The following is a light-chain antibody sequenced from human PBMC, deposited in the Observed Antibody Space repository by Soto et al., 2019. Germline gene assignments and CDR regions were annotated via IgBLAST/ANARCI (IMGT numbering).Light chain of an antibody. V-gene: IGKV1-39*01. CDR2: AAS. Sequence: DIQMTQSPSSLSASVGDRFTIACRASHSITSYLNWYQQKPGKAPKLLIYAASSLQSGVPSRFSGSGSGTDFTLTISSLQPEDSATYYCQQNYSPPPITFGQGTRLEIK. CDR1: HSITSY. CDR3: QQNYSPPPIT. J-gene: IGKJ5*01.